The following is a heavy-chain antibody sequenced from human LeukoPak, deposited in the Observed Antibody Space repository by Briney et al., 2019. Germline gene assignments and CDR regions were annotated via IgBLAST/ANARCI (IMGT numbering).Heavy chain of an antibody. Sequence: PGGSLRLSCATSGYTFSNAWMNWVRQAPGKGLEWVGRIRSNSDGGTIDYAAPVKGRFTLSRDDSKTTLYLQMNSLQTEDTAVYYCATDFYDSTWGQGTLVTVSS. V-gene: IGHV3-15*07. J-gene: IGHJ5*02. CDR1: GYTFSNAW. CDR3: ATDFYDST. D-gene: IGHD3-22*01. CDR2: IRSNSDGGTI.